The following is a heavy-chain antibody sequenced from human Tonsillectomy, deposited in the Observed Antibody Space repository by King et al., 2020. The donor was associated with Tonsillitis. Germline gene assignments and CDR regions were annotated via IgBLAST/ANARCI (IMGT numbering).Heavy chain of an antibody. J-gene: IGHJ3*02. CDR1: GGSISSSNW. CDR3: ARGIDAFDI. CDR2: IYHSGST. Sequence: VQLQESGPGLVKPSGTLSLTCAVSGGSISSSNWWSWVRQPPGKGLEGIGEIYHSGSTNYNPSLQSRVTISEDKPKNQFSLKLSSVTAADTAVYYCARGIDAFDIWGQGTMVTVSS. V-gene: IGHV4-4*02.